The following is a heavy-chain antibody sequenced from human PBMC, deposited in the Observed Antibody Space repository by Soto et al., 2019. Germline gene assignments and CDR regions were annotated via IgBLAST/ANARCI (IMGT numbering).Heavy chain of an antibody. D-gene: IGHD3-9*01. V-gene: IGHV4-34*10. J-gene: IGHJ4*02. CDR1: GGSVNGYY. CDR3: ARRDWSGSTSHFYFDY. CDR2: INHTGGT. Sequence: SETLSLTCAVYGGSVNGYYWNWIRQPPGKGLEWIGEINHTGGTHYNPSLKSRVTMSVDTSKNQFSLKLTSATAADTAVYYCARRDWSGSTSHFYFDYWGQGVLVTVSS.